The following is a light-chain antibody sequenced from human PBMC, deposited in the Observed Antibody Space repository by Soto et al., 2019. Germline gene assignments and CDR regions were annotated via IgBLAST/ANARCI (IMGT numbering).Light chain of an antibody. J-gene: IGKJ1*01. CDR2: GAS. V-gene: IGKV3-20*01. CDR1: QSVRNNY. CDR3: QQYGSSGT. Sequence: EIVLTQSPGTLSLSPGERATLSCRASQSVRNNYLAWYQQKPGEAPRLLIYGASNRATGIPDRVSGSGSGTDFTLTISRLEPEDFAVYYCQQYGSSGTFGQATKVDIK.